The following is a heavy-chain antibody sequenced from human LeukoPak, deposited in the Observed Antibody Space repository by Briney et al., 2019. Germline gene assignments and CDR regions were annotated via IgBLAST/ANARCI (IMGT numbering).Heavy chain of an antibody. CDR1: GYTFTGYY. V-gene: IGHV1-2*02. CDR3: AELGITMIGGV. CDR2: INPNSGFA. Sequence: ASVKVSCKASGYTFTGYYIHWVRQAPGQGLQWMGWINPNSGFAHYPQNFQGRLTMTRDTSISTVYMELSRLRSDDTAVYYCAELGITMIGGVWGKGTTVTISS. J-gene: IGHJ6*04. D-gene: IGHD3-10*02.